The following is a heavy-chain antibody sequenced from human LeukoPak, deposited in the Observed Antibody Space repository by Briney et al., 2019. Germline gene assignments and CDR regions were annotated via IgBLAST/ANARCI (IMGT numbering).Heavy chain of an antibody. Sequence: PGGSLRLSCAASGFTFSSYWMSWVRQAPGKGLEWVSSITSSSSYIYYADSVKGRFTISRGNAKNSLYLQMNSLRAEDTAVYYCAREMLAAVAAQSWGQGTLVTVSS. CDR2: ITSSSSYI. CDR1: GFTFSSYW. CDR3: AREMLAAVAAQS. V-gene: IGHV3-21*01. J-gene: IGHJ5*02. D-gene: IGHD6-19*01.